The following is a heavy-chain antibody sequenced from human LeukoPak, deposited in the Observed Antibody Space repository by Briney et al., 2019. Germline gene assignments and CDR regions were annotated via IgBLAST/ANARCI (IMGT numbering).Heavy chain of an antibody. CDR2: IYPGDSDT. CDR3: ARLQQLVFDY. J-gene: IGHJ4*02. CDR1: GYSFTSYW. Sequence: GESLKISCKGSGYSFTSYWFSWLGQMPGKGLEWMGIIYPGDSDTRYSQSFQGQVTISANKSISTAFLQWSSLKASDTAMYYWARLQQLVFDYWGQGTLVTVSS. D-gene: IGHD6-13*01. V-gene: IGHV5-51*01.